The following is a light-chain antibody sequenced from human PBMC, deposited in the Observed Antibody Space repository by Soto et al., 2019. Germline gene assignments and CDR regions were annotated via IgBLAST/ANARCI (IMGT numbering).Light chain of an antibody. CDR3: QQYKNWPL. J-gene: IGKJ5*01. CDR1: QSVSSY. CDR2: GAS. Sequence: ILLTQSPGTLSFSPGERATLSCRASQSVSSYLAWYQQKPGQAPRLLLYGASTRATGIPVRFSGSGFGTEFTLTISSLQSEDFAVYYCQQYKNWPLFGQGTRLEIK. V-gene: IGKV3-15*01.